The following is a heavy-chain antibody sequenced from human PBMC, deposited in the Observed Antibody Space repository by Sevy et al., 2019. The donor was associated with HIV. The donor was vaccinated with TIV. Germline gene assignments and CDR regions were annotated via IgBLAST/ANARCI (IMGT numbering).Heavy chain of an antibody. CDR3: ARAHCFVGRCYSLEY. V-gene: IGHV1-18*01. Sequence: ASVKVSCKISGYTFTTYHITWVRQAPGQGPECMGRISPHNGDTNYAPKFQGRVTMITDKSTSTAYMELRSMRSDDTAVYYCARAHCFVGRCYSLEYWGQGTLVTASS. CDR2: ISPHNGDT. D-gene: IGHD2-15*01. CDR1: GYTFTTYH. J-gene: IGHJ4*02.